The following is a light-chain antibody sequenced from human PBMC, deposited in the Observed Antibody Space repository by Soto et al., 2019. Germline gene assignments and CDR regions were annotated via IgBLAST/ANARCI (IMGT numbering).Light chain of an antibody. J-gene: IGLJ3*02. V-gene: IGLV2-14*01. Sequence: QSALTQPASVSGSPGQSITISCTGTSSDIGTFNYVSWYQQHPDKVPKLMISEVSKRPSGVSNRFSGSKSGITASLTISGLQAEDEADYCCSSYTTTYSVVFGGGTKLTVL. CDR3: SSYTTTYSVV. CDR1: SSDIGTFNY. CDR2: EVS.